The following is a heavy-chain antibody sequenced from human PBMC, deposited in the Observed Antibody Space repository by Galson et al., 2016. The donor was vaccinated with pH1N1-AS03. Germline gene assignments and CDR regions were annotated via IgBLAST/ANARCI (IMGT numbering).Heavy chain of an antibody. J-gene: IGHJ4*02. D-gene: IGHD3-10*01. V-gene: IGHV3-30*04. CDR3: ARDHKVTMLGGVVISSRDMFDY. Sequence: SLRLSCAGSGFSFSTYAIHWVRQAPGKGLEWVAVISYDGSQKYYADSVKGRFTISRDNSKNTLYLQMNGLTAEDTATYYCARDHKVTMLGGVVISSRDMFDYWGQGTLVTVSS. CDR2: ISYDGSQK. CDR1: GFSFSTYA.